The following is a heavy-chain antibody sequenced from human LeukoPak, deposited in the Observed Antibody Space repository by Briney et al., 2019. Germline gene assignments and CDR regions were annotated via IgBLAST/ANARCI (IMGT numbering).Heavy chain of an antibody. CDR2: INPNSGGT. CDR1: GYTFTGYY. J-gene: IGHJ4*02. D-gene: IGHD3-22*01. CDR3: AEDIMDYYDSSGFSPR. V-gene: IGHV1-2*06. Sequence: ASVKVSCKASGYTFTGYYMHWVRQAPGQGLEWMGRINPNSGGTNYAQKFQGRVTMTRDTSISTAYMELSRLRSDDTAVYYCAEDIMDYYDSSGFSPRWGQGTLVTVSS.